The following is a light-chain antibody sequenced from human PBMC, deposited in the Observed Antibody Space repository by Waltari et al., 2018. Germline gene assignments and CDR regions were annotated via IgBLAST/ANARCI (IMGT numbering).Light chain of an antibody. CDR3: QQNYAFPRT. CDR1: QDVKNY. CDR2: TAT. J-gene: IGKJ1*01. V-gene: IGKV1D-8*01. Sequence: GDTVSITCRTSQDVKNYFAWYRQKPGKAPELLIYTATFLQTGVPSRFSGSGSGTDFTLTITSLQSEDFATYFCQQNYAFPRTFGQGTKVEVK.